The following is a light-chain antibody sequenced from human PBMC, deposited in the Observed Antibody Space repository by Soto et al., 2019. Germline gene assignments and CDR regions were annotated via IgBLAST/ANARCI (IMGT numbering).Light chain of an antibody. CDR3: QQRSNWPLT. J-gene: IGKJ4*01. CDR1: QSVSSY. Sequence: EIVLTQSPCTLWLAPGGRATLSCRATQSVSSYLAWYQQKPGQAPRLLIYDASNRATGIPARFSGSGSGIEFTLTISSREPEDFAVYYCQQRSNWPLTFGGG. V-gene: IGKV3-11*01. CDR2: DAS.